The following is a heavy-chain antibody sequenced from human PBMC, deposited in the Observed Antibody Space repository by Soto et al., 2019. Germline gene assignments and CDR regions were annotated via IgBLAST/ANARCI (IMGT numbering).Heavy chain of an antibody. J-gene: IGHJ4*02. Sequence: GGSLRLSCAASGFTFSSYAMSWVRQAPGKGLEWVSAISGSGGSTYYADSVKGRFTISRDNSKNTLYLQMNSLRAEDTAVYYCAKDYDFWSGNKEFDYWGQGTLVTSPQ. CDR1: GFTFSSYA. CDR2: ISGSGGST. CDR3: AKDYDFWSGNKEFDY. D-gene: IGHD3-3*01. V-gene: IGHV3-23*01.